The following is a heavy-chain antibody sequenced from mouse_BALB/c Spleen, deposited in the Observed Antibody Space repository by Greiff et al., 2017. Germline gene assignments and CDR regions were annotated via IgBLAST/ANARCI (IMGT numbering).Heavy chain of an antibody. CDR2: IWAGGST. CDR1: GFSLTSYG. J-gene: IGHJ2*01. V-gene: IGHV2-9*02. CDR3: ARGITTVVRGYYFDY. D-gene: IGHD1-1*01. Sequence: VQLVESGPGLVAPSQSLSITCTVSGFSLTSYGVHWVRQPPGKGLEWLGVIWAGGSTNYNSALMSRLSISKDNSKSQVFLKMNSLQTDDTAMYYCARGITTVVRGYYFDYWGQGTTLTVSS.